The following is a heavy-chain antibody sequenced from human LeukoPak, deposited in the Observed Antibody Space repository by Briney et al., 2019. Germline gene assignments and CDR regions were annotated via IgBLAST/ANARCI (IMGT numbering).Heavy chain of an antibody. CDR3: ARDPVAARPPHFDY. CDR2: ISYDGSNK. J-gene: IGHJ4*02. V-gene: IGHV3-30-3*01. CDR1: GFTFSSYA. D-gene: IGHD6-6*01. Sequence: PGGSLRLSCAASGFTFSSYAMHWVRQAPGKGLEWVAVISYDGSNKYYADSVKGRFTISRDNSKNTLYLQMNSLRAEDTAVYYCARDPVAARPPHFDYWGQGTLVTVPS.